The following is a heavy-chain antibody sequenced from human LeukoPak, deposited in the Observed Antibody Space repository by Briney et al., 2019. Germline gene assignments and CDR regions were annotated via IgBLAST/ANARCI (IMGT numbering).Heavy chain of an antibody. J-gene: IGHJ4*02. CDR2: ISAYNGNT. CDR1: GYTFTSYG. D-gene: IGHD6-19*01. CDR3: ARGLAAPSAAGFDC. Sequence: ASVKVSCKASGYTFTSYGISWVRQAPGQGLEWMGWISAYNGNTNYAQKFQGRVTMTTDTSTSTAYMELRSLRSDDTAVYYCARGLAAPSAAGFDCWGQGSLVTVSS. V-gene: IGHV1-18*01.